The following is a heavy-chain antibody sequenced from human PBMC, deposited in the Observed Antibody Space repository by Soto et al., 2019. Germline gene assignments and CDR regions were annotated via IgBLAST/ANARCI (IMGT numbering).Heavy chain of an antibody. Sequence: QAPLVQSGTEVKKPGASVKVSCKASGYPFTGPYIYWVRQAPGQGLEWMGWINPSSGGTEFAEKFQGRVTVTRDTSIRTVFLELNSLTSDDTGVYFCARDFRTYSHGVDVWGQGTAVTVSS. D-gene: IGHD4-4*01. CDR1: GYPFTGPY. CDR2: INPSSGGT. V-gene: IGHV1-2*02. J-gene: IGHJ6*02. CDR3: ARDFRTYSHGVDV.